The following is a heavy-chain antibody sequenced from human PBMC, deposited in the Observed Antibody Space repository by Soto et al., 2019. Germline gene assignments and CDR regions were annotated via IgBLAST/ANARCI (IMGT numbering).Heavy chain of an antibody. CDR3: ARAPLWYYYDSSGYDAFDI. J-gene: IGHJ3*02. Sequence: ASVKVSCKASGGTFSSYAISWVRQAPGQGLEWMGGIIPILGIANYAQKFQGRVTITADKSTSTAYMELSSLRSEDTAVYYCARAPLWYYYDSSGYDAFDIWDQGTMVTVSS. D-gene: IGHD3-22*01. CDR1: GGTFSSYA. V-gene: IGHV1-69*10. CDR2: IIPILGIA.